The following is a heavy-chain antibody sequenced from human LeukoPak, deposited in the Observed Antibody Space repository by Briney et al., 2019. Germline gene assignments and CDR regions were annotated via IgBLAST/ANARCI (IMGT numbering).Heavy chain of an antibody. CDR2: IYHSGST. J-gene: IGHJ6*03. CDR1: GYSISSGYY. Sequence: PSETLSLTYAVSGYSISSGYYWGWIRQPPGKGLEWIGSIYHSGSTYYNPSLKSRVTISVDTSKNQFSLKLSSVTAADTAVYYCARDRFYDILTGPTYYYMDVWGKGTTVTVSS. CDR3: ARDRFYDILTGPTYYYMDV. D-gene: IGHD3-9*01. V-gene: IGHV4-38-2*02.